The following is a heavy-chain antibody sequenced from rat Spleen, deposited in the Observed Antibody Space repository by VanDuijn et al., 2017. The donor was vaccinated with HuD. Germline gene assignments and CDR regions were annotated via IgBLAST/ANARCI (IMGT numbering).Heavy chain of an antibody. Sequence: QVQLKESGPGLVQPSQTLSLTCTVSGFSLTSYNVHWVRQPTGKGLEWMGRIQSGGSTDYNSALKSRLSISRDTSKSQVFLKMNSLQTEDTAIYFCTRGGVWDYWGQGVMVTVSS. V-gene: IGHV2-19*01. CDR3: TRGGVWDY. D-gene: IGHD4-3*01. J-gene: IGHJ2*01. CDR2: IQSGGST. CDR1: GFSLTSYN.